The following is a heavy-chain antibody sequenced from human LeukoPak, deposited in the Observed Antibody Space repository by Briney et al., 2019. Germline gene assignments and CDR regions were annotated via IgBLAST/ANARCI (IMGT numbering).Heavy chain of an antibody. Sequence: PGGSLRLSCAASGFSFSTHWMSWVRQAPGKGLEWVANINQDASEKYYVGSVKGRFTISRDNAKNSLYLQMNSLRAEDTAVYCCARGQKAVADDWGQGTLVTVSS. V-gene: IGHV3-7*03. CDR1: GFSFSTHW. J-gene: IGHJ4*02. D-gene: IGHD6-19*01. CDR2: INQDASEK. CDR3: ARGQKAVADD.